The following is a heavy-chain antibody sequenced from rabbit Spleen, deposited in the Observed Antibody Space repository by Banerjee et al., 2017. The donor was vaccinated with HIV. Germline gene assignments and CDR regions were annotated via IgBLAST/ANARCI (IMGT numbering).Heavy chain of an antibody. J-gene: IGHJ4*01. V-gene: IGHV1S45*01. CDR2: IAGSSSDFT. D-gene: IGHD4-1*01. Sequence: QEQLVESGGGLVQPTGSLTLTCKASGFSFGGRDVMCWVRQAPGKGLEWISCIAGSSSDFTYSATWAKGRFTISKTSSTTVTLQMTSLTAADTATYFCARDLDDVIGWNFGWWGPGTLVTVS. CDR3: ARDLDDVIGWNFGW. CDR1: GFSFGGRDV.